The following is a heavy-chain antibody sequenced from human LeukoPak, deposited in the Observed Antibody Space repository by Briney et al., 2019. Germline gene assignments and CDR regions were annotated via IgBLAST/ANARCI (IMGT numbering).Heavy chain of an antibody. CDR1: GFIFSTYW. V-gene: IGHV3-7*01. CDR3: VREGTTVALFDY. Sequence: QPGGSLRLSCAASGFIFSTYWMTWVRQAPGKGLEWVANIKQDGSETYYVDPAKGRFTISRDNAKNSLYLQMHSLRAEDTAVYYCVREGTTVALFDYWGQGSLVTVSS. D-gene: IGHD6-19*01. J-gene: IGHJ4*02. CDR2: IKQDGSET.